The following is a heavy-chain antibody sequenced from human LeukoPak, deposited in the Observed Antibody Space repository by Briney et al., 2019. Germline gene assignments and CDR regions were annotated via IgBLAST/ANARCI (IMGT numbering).Heavy chain of an antibody. J-gene: IGHJ3*02. CDR1: GFTFSSYA. Sequence: GGSLRLSCAASGFTFSSYAMSWVRQAPGKGLEWVSAIGTAGDTYYPGSVKGRFTISRENAKNSLYLQMNSLRDGDTAVYYCAVAGTNDAFDIWGQGTMVTVSS. V-gene: IGHV3-13*01. CDR2: IGTAGDT. CDR3: AVAGTNDAFDI. D-gene: IGHD6-19*01.